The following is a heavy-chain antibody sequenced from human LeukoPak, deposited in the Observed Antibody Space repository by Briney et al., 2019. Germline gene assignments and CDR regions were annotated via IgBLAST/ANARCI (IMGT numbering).Heavy chain of an antibody. CDR3: ARDGRDGSSSSWYQEPGVVRYFDY. CDR2: ISSSSTTI. V-gene: IGHV3-48*03. CDR1: GFTFSSYE. J-gene: IGHJ4*02. Sequence: PGGSLRLSCAASGFTFSSYEMNWVRQAPGKGLEWVSYISSSSTTIHYADSVKGRFTISRDNAKNSLYLQMNSLRAEDTALYYCARDGRDGSSSSWYQEPGVVRYFDYWGQGTLVTVSS. D-gene: IGHD6-13*01.